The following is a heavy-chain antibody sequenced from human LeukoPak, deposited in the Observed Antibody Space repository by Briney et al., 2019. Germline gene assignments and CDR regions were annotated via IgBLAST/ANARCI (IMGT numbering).Heavy chain of an antibody. CDR3: ARDLPRYCSSTSCLELSGMDV. Sequence: GGSLRLSCAASGFTFSSYDMHWVRQATGKGLEWVSAIGTAGDTYYPGSVKGRFTISRENAKNSLYLQMNSLRAGDTAVYYCARDLPRYCSSTSCLELSGMDVWGQGTTDTVSS. J-gene: IGHJ6*02. CDR2: IGTAGDT. D-gene: IGHD2-2*01. CDR1: GFTFSSYD. V-gene: IGHV3-13*01.